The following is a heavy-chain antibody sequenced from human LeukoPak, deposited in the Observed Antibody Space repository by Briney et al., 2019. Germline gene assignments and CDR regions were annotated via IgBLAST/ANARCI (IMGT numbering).Heavy chain of an antibody. CDR3: ARVFQQLAPFDY. D-gene: IGHD6-13*01. J-gene: IGHJ4*02. CDR1: GYTFTSYG. Sequence: ASVKVSCKASGYTFTSYGISWVRQAPGQGLEWMGWISAYNGNTNYAQKLQGRVTMTTDTSTSTAYMELRSLRSDYTAVYYCARVFQQLAPFDYWGQGILVTVSS. CDR2: ISAYNGNT. V-gene: IGHV1-18*01.